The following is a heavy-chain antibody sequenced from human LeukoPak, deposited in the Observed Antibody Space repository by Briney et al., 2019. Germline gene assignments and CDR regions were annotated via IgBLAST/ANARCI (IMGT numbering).Heavy chain of an antibody. V-gene: IGHV4-39*07. Sequence: PSETLSLTCTVSGGSISSGDYYWSWIRQPPGKGLEWIGEINHSGSTNYNPSLKSRVTISVDTSKNQFSLKLSSVTAADTAVYYCARGRRTYSSGWYSYWGQGTLVTVSS. CDR3: ARGRRTYSSGWYSY. D-gene: IGHD6-19*01. J-gene: IGHJ4*02. CDR1: GGSISSGDYY. CDR2: INHSGST.